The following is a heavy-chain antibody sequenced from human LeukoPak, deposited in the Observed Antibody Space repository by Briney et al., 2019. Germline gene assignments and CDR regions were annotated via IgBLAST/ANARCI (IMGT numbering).Heavy chain of an antibody. V-gene: IGHV1-24*01. D-gene: IGHD3-10*01. J-gene: IGHJ1*01. CDR1: GYMLNEVA. CDR3: TKDDSIWSDDVLPHRPYFQE. CDR2: FDPEEGQI. Sequence: ASVKVSCNVSGYMLNEVALHWVRQAPGKGLEWMGGFDPEEGQIIYAPKFQGRVTMTEDTSTNIAYMELSSLRYEDTAVYYCTKDDSIWSDDVLPHRPYFQEWGRGTLVTVSS.